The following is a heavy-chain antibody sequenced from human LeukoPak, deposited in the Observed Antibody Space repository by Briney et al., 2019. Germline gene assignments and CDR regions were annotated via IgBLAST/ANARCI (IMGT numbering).Heavy chain of an antibody. Sequence: SVKVSSKASGGTFSSYAINWVRQAPGQGLEWVGGIIPIFGTPTYAQKFQGRVTITADESTSTAYMELSSLRSEDTAVYYCARGDLDGASSWYGSFWGQGTLVAVSS. CDR2: IIPIFGTP. CDR1: GGTFSSYA. CDR3: ARGDLDGASSWYGSF. J-gene: IGHJ4*02. D-gene: IGHD6-13*01. V-gene: IGHV1-69*13.